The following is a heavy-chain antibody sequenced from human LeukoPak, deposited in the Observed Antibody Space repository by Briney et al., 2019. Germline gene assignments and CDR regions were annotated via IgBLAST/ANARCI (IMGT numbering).Heavy chain of an antibody. D-gene: IGHD6-19*01. CDR2: INPNNRDT. CDR3: ARVSMAVAGLLDY. V-gene: IGHV1-2*06. J-gene: IGHJ4*02. Sequence: ASVKVSCKASGYSFSGYFIHLVRQAPGQGLEWMGRINPNNRDTIYAQKFQGRVTMTRDTSISTAYMELSRLRSDDTAVYYCARVSMAVAGLLDYWGQGTLLTVSS. CDR1: GYSFSGYF.